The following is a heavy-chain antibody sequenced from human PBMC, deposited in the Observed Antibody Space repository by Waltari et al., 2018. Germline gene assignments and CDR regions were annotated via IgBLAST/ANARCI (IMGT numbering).Heavy chain of an antibody. D-gene: IGHD2-15*01. CDR3: ATSPTRSF. J-gene: IGHJ4*02. Sequence: EVQLVETGGGSFQPGASLRLSCAASGLTVGNNYMSWGRQAPGKGLEGVSVIYSGGNTQYADSVKGRFTISRDSSKNTLYLQMNSLRVEDTAVYYCATSPTRSFWGQGTLVAVSS. CDR2: IYSGGNT. V-gene: IGHV3-53*02. CDR1: GLTVGNNY.